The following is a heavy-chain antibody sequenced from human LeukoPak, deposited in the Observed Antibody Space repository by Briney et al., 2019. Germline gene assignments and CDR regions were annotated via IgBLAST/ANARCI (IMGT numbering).Heavy chain of an antibody. V-gene: IGHV3-66*02. D-gene: IGHD6-6*01. CDR1: GFPFNRFA. CDR3: ARDSGSSSWAYS. J-gene: IGHJ4*02. Sequence: GSLTLSCTASGFPFNRFAMSWVRQAPGKGLEWVSVIHRDGRIEYADSVKGRFTISRDTAENTLSLQMNSLRDEDTAVYYCARDSGSSSWAYSWGQGTLVTVSS. CDR2: IHRDGRI.